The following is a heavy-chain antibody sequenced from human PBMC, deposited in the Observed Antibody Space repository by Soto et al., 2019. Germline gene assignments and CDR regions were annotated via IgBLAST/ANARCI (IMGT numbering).Heavy chain of an antibody. D-gene: IGHD6-13*01. CDR1: GYTFTGYY. CDR3: ARIRSRSSWYSFDS. CDR2: INGGNGGT. J-gene: IGHJ4*02. V-gene: IGHV1-3*01. Sequence: ASVKVSCKASGYTFTGYYMHWVRQAPGQGLEWMGWINGGNGGTKYSQKFQGRVTITRDTSASTAYMELSSLRSEDTAVYFCARIRSRSSWYSFDSWGQGTLVTVSS.